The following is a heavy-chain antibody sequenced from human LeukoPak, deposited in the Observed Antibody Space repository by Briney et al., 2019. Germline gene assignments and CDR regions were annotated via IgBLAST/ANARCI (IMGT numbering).Heavy chain of an antibody. D-gene: IGHD2-2*01. Sequence: SETLSLTCTVSGYSISSGYYWGWIRQPPGKGLEWIGSIYHSGSTYYNPSLKSRVTISVDTSKNRFSLKLSSVTAADTAVYYCARDSCSSTNCRNWFDPWGQGTLVTVSS. CDR2: IYHSGST. CDR1: GYSISSGYY. V-gene: IGHV4-38-2*02. CDR3: ARDSCSSTNCRNWFDP. J-gene: IGHJ5*02.